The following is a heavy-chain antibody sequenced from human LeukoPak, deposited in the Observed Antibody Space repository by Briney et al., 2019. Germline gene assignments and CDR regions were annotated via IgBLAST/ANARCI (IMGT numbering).Heavy chain of an antibody. CDR1: GFTFSSYA. J-gene: IGHJ4*02. CDR3: AKVNAISGYDNDY. Sequence: PGGSLRLSCAASGFTFSSYAMSCVRQAPGKGLEWVSAISGSGGSTYYADSVKGRFTISRDNSKNTLYLQMNSLRAEDTAVYYSAKVNAISGYDNDYWGQGTLVTVSS. D-gene: IGHD5-12*01. V-gene: IGHV3-23*01. CDR2: ISGSGGST.